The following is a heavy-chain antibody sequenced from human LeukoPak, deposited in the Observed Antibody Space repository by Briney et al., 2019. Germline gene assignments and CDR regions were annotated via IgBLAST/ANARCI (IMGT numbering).Heavy chain of an antibody. CDR3: AKVPRGRLNFNWFDP. Sequence: ETLSLTCTVSGGSISSSSYYWGWIRQPPGKGLEWVSVISGSGRSTYYADSVKGRFTISGDNAKNSLYLQMNSLRAEDTAVYYCAKVPRGRLNFNWFDPWGQGTLVTVSS. CDR2: ISGSGRST. J-gene: IGHJ5*02. D-gene: IGHD3-16*01. CDR1: GGSISSSSYY. V-gene: IGHV3-23*01.